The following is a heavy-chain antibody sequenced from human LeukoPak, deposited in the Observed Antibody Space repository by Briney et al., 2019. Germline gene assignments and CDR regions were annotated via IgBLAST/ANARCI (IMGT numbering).Heavy chain of an antibody. J-gene: IGHJ3*02. CDR2: INGSGSY. CDR1: GYSISSYYL. Sequence: PSETLSLTCTVSGYSISSYYLWGLIRPPPRKGLELIGIINGSGSYYYHPSLKRRVIISVDTYSSQITLKMHSVTATDTAVYYCEREHTLYTLARIHEAFDNWGQGTMVTVSS. D-gene: IGHD3-3*02. V-gene: IGHV4-38-2*02. CDR3: EREHTLYTLARIHEAFDN.